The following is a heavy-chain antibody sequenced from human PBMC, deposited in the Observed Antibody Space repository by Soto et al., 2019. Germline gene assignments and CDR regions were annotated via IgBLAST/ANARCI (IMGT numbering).Heavy chain of an antibody. V-gene: IGHV4-39*01. CDR2: IYCSGST. D-gene: IGHD1-20*01. J-gene: IGHJ4*02. CDR1: GGSISSSSYY. CDR3: SNSIIGRPSDC. Sequence: SETLSLTCTVSGGSISSSSYYWGWIRQPPGKGLEWIGSIYCSGSTYYNPSLKGRFTISRDNAKDSLFLQMDSLRAEDTAVYYCSNSIIGRPSDCWGRGTLVTVSS.